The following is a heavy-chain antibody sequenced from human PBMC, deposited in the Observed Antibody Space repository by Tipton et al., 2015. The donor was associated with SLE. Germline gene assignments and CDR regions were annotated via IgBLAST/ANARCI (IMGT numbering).Heavy chain of an antibody. V-gene: IGHV4-59*12. CDR2: IYYSGST. CDR1: GGSISSYY. Sequence: GLVKPSETLSLTCTVSGGSISSYYWSWIRQPPGKGLEWIGYIYYSGSTNYNPSLKSRVTISVDTSKNQFSLKLSSVTAADTAVYYCAKARYSSGWLVDYWGQGTLVTVSS. D-gene: IGHD6-19*01. CDR3: AKARYSSGWLVDY. J-gene: IGHJ4*02.